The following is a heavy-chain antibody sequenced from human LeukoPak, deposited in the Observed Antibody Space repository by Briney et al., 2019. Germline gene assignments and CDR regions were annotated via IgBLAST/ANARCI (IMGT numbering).Heavy chain of an antibody. V-gene: IGHV4-39*01. J-gene: IGHJ4*02. D-gene: IGHD3-22*01. CDR1: GGSISSSSYS. Sequence: SETLSLTCTVSGGSISSSSYSWGWIRQPPGKGLEWIGSIYYSGSTYYNPSLKSRVTISVDTSKNQFSLKLSSVTAADTAVYYCARSGGFGSPYYDELTFDYWGQGTLVTVSS. CDR3: ARSGGFGSPYYDELTFDY. CDR2: IYYSGST.